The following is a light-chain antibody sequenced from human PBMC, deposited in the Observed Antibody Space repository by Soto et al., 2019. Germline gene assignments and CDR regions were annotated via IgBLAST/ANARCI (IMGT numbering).Light chain of an antibody. CDR1: QSINSF. J-gene: IGKJ3*01. CDR2: AAS. CDR3: QQTYSTPFT. Sequence: DIQMTQSPSSLSASVGDRVTITCRASQSINSFLNWYQQKGGKAPKLLIYAASNLQSGVPSRFSGSGSGTDFTLTISNLQPEDFATYYCQQTYSTPFTFGPGTKVDIK. V-gene: IGKV1-39*01.